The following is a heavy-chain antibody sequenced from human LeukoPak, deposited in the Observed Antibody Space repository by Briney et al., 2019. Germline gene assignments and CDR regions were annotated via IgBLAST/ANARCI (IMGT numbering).Heavy chain of an antibody. Sequence: SETLSLTCAVYGGSFSGYYWSWIRQPPGKGLEWIGEINHSGSTNYNPSLKSRVTISVDTSKNQFSLNLSSVTAADTAVYYCATTTIRLGYWGQGTLVTVSS. CDR1: GGSFSGYY. CDR2: INHSGST. CDR3: ATTTIRLGY. J-gene: IGHJ4*02. D-gene: IGHD1-26*01. V-gene: IGHV4-34*01.